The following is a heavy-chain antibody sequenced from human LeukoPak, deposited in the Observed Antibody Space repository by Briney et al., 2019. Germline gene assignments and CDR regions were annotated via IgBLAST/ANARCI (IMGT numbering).Heavy chain of an antibody. D-gene: IGHD3-22*01. CDR2: IIPIFGTA. V-gene: IGHV1-69*13. Sequence: SVKVSCKASGGTFSSYAISWVRQAPGQGLEWMGGIIPIFGTANYAQKFQGRVTITADESTSTAYMELSSLRSEDTAVYYCAKDGYYYDSSAYYVIYYFDSWGQGTLVTVSS. CDR1: GGTFSSYA. CDR3: AKDGYYYDSSAYYVIYYFDS. J-gene: IGHJ4*02.